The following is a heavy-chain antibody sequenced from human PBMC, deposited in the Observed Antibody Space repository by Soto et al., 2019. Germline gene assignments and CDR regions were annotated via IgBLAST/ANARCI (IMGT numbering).Heavy chain of an antibody. V-gene: IGHV3-23*01. D-gene: IGHD3-10*01. CDR2: IFAGGGST. CDR3: EKGLIRGDGYIDFDY. J-gene: IGHJ4*02. Sequence: TGGSLRLSCVGSGFTFSSYAMFWVRQAPGKGLEWVSTIFAGGGSTYYADSVKGRFTISRDNSKNILFLQMDSLRAEDTAVYFCEKGLIRGDGYIDFDYWGQGTLV. CDR1: GFTFSSYA.